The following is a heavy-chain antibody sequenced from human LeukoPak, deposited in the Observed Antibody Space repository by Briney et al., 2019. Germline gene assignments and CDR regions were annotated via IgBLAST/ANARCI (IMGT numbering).Heavy chain of an antibody. D-gene: IGHD2-8*01. CDR3: GRGMNY. CDR2: IKQDGSEK. Sequence: GGSLRLSCAASGFIFSSYWMYWVRQAPGKGLEWVANIKQDGSEKYYVDSVKGRFTISRDNAKNSLYLQMNSLGAEDTAVYYCGRGMNYWGQGALVTVSS. J-gene: IGHJ4*02. CDR1: GFIFSSYW. V-gene: IGHV3-7*05.